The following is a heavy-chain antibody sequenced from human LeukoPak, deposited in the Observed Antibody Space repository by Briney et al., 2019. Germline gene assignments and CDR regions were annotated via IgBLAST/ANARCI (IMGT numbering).Heavy chain of an antibody. CDR2: INHSGST. V-gene: IGHV4-34*01. D-gene: IGHD3-9*01. CDR1: GGSFSGYY. CDR3: ARLTARLVKGYMDV. J-gene: IGHJ6*03. Sequence: SETLSLTCAVYGGSFSGYYWSWIRQPPGKGLEWIGEINHSGSTNYNPSLKSRVTISVDTSKNQFSLKLSSVTAADTAVYYCARLTARLVKGYMDVWGKGTTVTVSS.